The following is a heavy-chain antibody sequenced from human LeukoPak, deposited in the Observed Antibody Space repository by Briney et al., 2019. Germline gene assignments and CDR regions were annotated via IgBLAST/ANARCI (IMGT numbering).Heavy chain of an antibody. D-gene: IGHD1-26*01. CDR1: GGSFSGYY. CDR3: ARDRSGSYYGRIFDY. Sequence: PSETLSLTCAVYGGSFSGYYWGWIRQPPGKGLEWIGEINHSGSTNYNPSLKSRVTISVDTSKNQFSLKLSSVTAADTAVYYCARDRSGSYYGRIFDYWGQGTLVTVSS. V-gene: IGHV4-34*01. CDR2: INHSGST. J-gene: IGHJ4*02.